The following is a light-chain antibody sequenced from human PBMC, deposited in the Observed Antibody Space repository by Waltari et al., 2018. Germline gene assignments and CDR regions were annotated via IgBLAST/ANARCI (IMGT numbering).Light chain of an antibody. J-gene: IGKJ2*01. V-gene: IGKV1-5*03. CDR1: QSISTW. CDR2: MAS. CDR3: QQYKSYSYT. Sequence: IQMTQSPSTLSASVGDRVTITCRASQSISTWLAWYQQKPGKAPKVLIYMASTLETGVPSRFSGSGSGTEFTLTISSLQPDDFATYFCQQYKSYSYTFGQGTKLEIK.